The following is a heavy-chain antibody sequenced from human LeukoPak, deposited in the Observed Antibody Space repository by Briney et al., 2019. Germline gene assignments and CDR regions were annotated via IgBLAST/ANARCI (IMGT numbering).Heavy chain of an antibody. V-gene: IGHV1-69*13. D-gene: IGHD6-13*01. Sequence: SVKVSCKASGGTFSSYAISWVRQAPGQGLEWMGGIIPIFGTANYAQKFQGRVTITADESTSTAYMELSSLRSEDTAVYYCASTYSSSWYGEDAFDIWGQGTMVSVSS. CDR1: GGTFSSYA. J-gene: IGHJ3*02. CDR3: ASTYSSSWYGEDAFDI. CDR2: IIPIFGTA.